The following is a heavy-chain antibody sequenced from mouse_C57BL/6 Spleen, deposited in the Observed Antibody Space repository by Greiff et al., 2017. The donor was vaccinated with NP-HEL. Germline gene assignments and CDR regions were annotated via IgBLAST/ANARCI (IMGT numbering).Heavy chain of an antibody. J-gene: IGHJ2*01. CDR2: INPSTGGT. V-gene: IGHV1-42*01. CDR3: ARRDYGSLDY. Sequence: VQLQQSGPELVKPGASVKISCKASGYSFTGYYMNWVKQSPEKSLEWIGEINPSTGGTTYNQKFKAKATLTVDKSSSTAYMQLKSLTSEDSAVYYCARRDYGSLDYWGQGTTLTVSS. D-gene: IGHD1-1*01. CDR1: GYSFTGYY.